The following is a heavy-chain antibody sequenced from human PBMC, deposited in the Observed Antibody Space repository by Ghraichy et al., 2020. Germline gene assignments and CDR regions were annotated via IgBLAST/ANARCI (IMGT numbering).Heavy chain of an antibody. D-gene: IGHD6-13*01. CDR3: ARGRYSSSWYDPFYYYYYGMDV. Sequence: SETLSLTCTVSGGSISSYYWSWIRQPPGKGLDWIGYIYYSGSTNYNPSLKSRVTISVDTSKNQFSLKLSSVTAADTAVYYCARGRYSSSWYDPFYYYYYGMDVWGQGTTVTVSS. V-gene: IGHV4-59*01. CDR2: IYYSGST. CDR1: GGSISSYY. J-gene: IGHJ6*02.